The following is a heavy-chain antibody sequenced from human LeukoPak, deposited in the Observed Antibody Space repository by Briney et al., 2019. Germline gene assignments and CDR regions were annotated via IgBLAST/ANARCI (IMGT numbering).Heavy chain of an antibody. CDR1: GGSISSYY. J-gene: IGHJ3*02. Sequence: PSETLSLICTVSGGSISSYYWSWIRQPPGKGLEWIGYISYTGSTNYNPSLKSRVTISVDTSKNQFSLNLTSVTAADTAVYYCAGRVGDSAFDIWGPGTMVTVSS. D-gene: IGHD1-26*01. CDR2: ISYTGST. V-gene: IGHV4-59*08. CDR3: AGRVGDSAFDI.